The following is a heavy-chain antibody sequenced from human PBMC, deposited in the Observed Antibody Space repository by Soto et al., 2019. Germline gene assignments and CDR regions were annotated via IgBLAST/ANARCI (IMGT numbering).Heavy chain of an antibody. D-gene: IGHD1-26*01. CDR2: IYPGDSDT. V-gene: IGHV5-51*01. Sequence: ASVKVSCKGSGYSFTSYWIGWVRQMPGKGLEWMGIIYPGDSDTRYSPSFQGQVTISADKSISTAYLQWSSLKASDTAMYYCARPSYSGSYYAFDIWGQGTMVTVSS. J-gene: IGHJ3*02. CDR1: GYSFTSYW. CDR3: ARPSYSGSYYAFDI.